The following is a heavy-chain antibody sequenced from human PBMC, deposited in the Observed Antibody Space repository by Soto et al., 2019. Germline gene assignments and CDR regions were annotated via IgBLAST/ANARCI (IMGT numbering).Heavy chain of an antibody. CDR2: IWYDASHR. CDR3: ARGFHSTWVQSD. V-gene: IGHV3-33*01. J-gene: IGHJ4*02. CDR1: GFSFTTYD. Sequence: QEHLVESGGGVVQPGRSLTLSCAASGFSFTTYDMHWVRQDPGKGPEWVAVIWYDASHRYYADSVKGRFTISRDNSKNTLYLQMTNLRADDTAVYYCARGFHSTWVQSDWGRGTLVTVSS. D-gene: IGHD5-18*01.